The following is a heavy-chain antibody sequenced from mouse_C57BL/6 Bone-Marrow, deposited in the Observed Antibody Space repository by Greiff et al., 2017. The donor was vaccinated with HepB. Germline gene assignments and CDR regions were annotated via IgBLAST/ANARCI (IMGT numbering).Heavy chain of an antibody. CDR2: FHPYNDDT. Sequence: QVHVKQSGAELVKPGASVKMSCKASGYTFTTYPIEWMKQNHGKSLEWIGNFHPYNDDTKYNEKFKGKATLTVEKSSSTVYLELSRLTSEDSAVYDCARSTTVEEGAMDYWGQGTSVTVSS. D-gene: IGHD1-1*01. V-gene: IGHV1-47*01. J-gene: IGHJ4*01. CDR1: GYTFTTYP. CDR3: ARSTTVEEGAMDY.